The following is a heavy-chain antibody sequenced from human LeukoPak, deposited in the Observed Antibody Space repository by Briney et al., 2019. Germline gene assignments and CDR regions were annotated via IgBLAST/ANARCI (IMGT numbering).Heavy chain of an antibody. V-gene: IGHV3-11*04. CDR3: ARDALTVTNDAFDI. CDR1: GFTFSDNY. D-gene: IGHD4-17*01. Sequence: PGGSLRLSCAASGFTFSDNYMSWIRQAPGKGLEWVSYISSSGSIYYADSVKGRFTISRDNAKNSLYLQMNSLRAEDTAVYYCARDALTVTNDAFDIWGQGTMVTVSS. CDR2: ISSSGSI. J-gene: IGHJ3*02.